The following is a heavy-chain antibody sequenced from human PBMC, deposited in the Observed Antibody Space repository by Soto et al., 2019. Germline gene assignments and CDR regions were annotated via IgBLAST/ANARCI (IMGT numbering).Heavy chain of an antibody. J-gene: IGHJ6*03. CDR3: ARGSFVTHYYYYPMDV. CDR2: INHSGST. Sequence: SETLSLTCAVYGGSFSGYYWSWIRQPPGKGLEWIGEINHSGSTNYNPSLKSRVTISVDTSKNQFSLKLSSVTAADTAVYYCARGSFVTHYYYYPMDVWCKGTPVTVAS. CDR1: GGSFSGYY. D-gene: IGHD2-21*02. V-gene: IGHV4-34*01.